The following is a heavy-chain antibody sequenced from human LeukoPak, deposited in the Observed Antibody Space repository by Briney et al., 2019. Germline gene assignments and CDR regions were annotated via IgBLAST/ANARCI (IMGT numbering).Heavy chain of an antibody. J-gene: IGHJ5*01. CDR3: ARGGDWYGS. CDR1: GITFSKAW. Sequence: GGSLRLSCAASGITFSKAWMSWVRQAPGKGLEWVGRIKSKTDGGTTDYAAPVKGRFTISRDDSENTLYLQMNSLRAEDTAVYYCARGGDWYGSWGQGTLVTVSS. V-gene: IGHV3-15*05. CDR2: IKSKTDGGTT. D-gene: IGHD2-15*01.